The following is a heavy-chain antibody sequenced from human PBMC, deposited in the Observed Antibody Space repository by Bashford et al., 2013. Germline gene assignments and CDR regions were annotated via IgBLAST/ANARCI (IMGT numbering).Heavy chain of an antibody. D-gene: IGHD3-16*02. CDR3: AKGRQRGSYRQLGYYYYYMDV. V-gene: IGHV3-15*05. Sequence: SGGPVRLSCTASGFIFSNAWMSWVRQSPGKGLEWIGRIKSNADGGTADFAAPMKGRFTISRDDSKNTLYLQMNSLIAEDTALYYCAKGRQRGSYRQLGYYYYYMDVWGKGTTVTVSS. CDR1: GFIFSNAW. J-gene: IGHJ6*03. CDR2: IKSNADGGTA.